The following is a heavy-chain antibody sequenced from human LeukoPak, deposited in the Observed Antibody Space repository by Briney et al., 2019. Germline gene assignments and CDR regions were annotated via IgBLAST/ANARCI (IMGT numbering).Heavy chain of an antibody. CDR1: GGSISSYS. J-gene: IGHJ4*02. CDR3: ARAVSGRFDY. V-gene: IGHV4-59*08. CDR2: IYYSGST. D-gene: IGHD6-19*01. Sequence: SETLSLTCTVSGGSISSYSWSWIRQPPGKGLEWTGYIYYSGSTNYNPSLKSRVTISVDTSKNQFSLKLCSVTAADTAMYYCARAVSGRFDYWGQGTLVTVSS.